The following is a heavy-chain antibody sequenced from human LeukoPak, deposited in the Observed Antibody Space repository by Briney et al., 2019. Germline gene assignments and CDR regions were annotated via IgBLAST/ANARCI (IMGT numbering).Heavy chain of an antibody. D-gene: IGHD5-12*01. J-gene: IGHJ6*03. CDR3: ARGRGYSGYDWWYYYYYMDV. Sequence: SETLSLTCTVSGGSISSYYWSWIRQPPGKGLEWVGYIYYSGSTNYNPALKSRGTIAVDTSKNQFSLKLSSVTAADTAVYYCARGRGYSGYDWWYYYYYMDVWGKGTTVTVSS. CDR1: GGSISSYY. CDR2: IYYSGST. V-gene: IGHV4-59*01.